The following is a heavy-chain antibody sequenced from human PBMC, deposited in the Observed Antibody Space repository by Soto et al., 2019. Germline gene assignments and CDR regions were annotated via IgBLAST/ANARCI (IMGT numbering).Heavy chain of an antibody. Sequence: SETLSRTCXVXGCSISSGGYYWSWIRQHPGKGLEWIGYIYYSVSTYYNPSLKSRVTISVDTSKNQFSLKLSSVTAAATAVYYCARGGPRIAARPLAYWGQGTLVTVSS. V-gene: IGHV4-31*03. D-gene: IGHD6-6*01. CDR3: ARGGPRIAARPLAY. J-gene: IGHJ4*02. CDR1: GCSISSGGYY. CDR2: IYYSVST.